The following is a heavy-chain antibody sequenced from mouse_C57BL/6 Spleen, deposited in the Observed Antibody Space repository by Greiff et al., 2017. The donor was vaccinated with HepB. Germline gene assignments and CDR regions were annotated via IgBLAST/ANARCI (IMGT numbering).Heavy chain of an antibody. V-gene: IGHV7-3*01. CDR3: APHYYAMDY. J-gene: IGHJ4*01. Sequence: EVQRVESGGGLVQPGGSLSLSCAASGFTFTDYYMSWVRQPPGKALEWLGFIRNKANGYTTEYSASVKGRFTISRDNSQSILYLQMNALRAEDSATYYCAPHYYAMDYWGQGTSVTVSS. CDR1: GFTFTDYY. CDR2: IRNKANGYTT.